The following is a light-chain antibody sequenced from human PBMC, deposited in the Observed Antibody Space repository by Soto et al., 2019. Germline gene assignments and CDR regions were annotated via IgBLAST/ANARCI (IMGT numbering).Light chain of an antibody. CDR3: QQRSNWPPFT. Sequence: EIVLTQSPAPLSLSPGGRATLSCRASQSVSSYLAWYQQKPGQAPRLLIYDASNRATGIPARFSGSGSGTDFTLTISSLEPEDFAVYYCQQRSNWPPFTFGQGTRLEIK. V-gene: IGKV3-11*01. CDR1: QSVSSY. CDR2: DAS. J-gene: IGKJ5*01.